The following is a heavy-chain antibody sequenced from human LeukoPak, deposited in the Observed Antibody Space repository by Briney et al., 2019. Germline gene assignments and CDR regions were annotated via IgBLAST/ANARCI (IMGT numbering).Heavy chain of an antibody. V-gene: IGHV3-21*01. Sequence: KTGGSLRLSCAASGFTFSSYSMNWVRQAPGKGLEWVSSISSSSSYIYYADSVKGRSTISRDNAKNSLYLQMNSLRDEDTAVYYCARAGKGATTQYHGMDVWGQGTTVTVSS. CDR1: GFTFSSYS. J-gene: IGHJ6*02. CDR2: ISSSSSYI. D-gene: IGHD5-12*01. CDR3: ARAGKGATTQYHGMDV.